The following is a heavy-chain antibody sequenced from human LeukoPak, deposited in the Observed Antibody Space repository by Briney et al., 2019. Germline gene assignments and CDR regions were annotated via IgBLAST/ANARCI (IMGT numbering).Heavy chain of an antibody. J-gene: IGHJ4*02. CDR1: GGSISNYY. CDR2: IYYSGST. CDR3: ARRFSSSWPYYFDY. V-gene: IGHV4-59*08. Sequence: SETLSLTCTVSGGSISNYYWSWIRQPPGKGLEWIGFIYYSGSTNYNPSLKSRVTISVDTSKNQFSLKLSSVTAADTAVYYCARRFSSSWPYYFDYWGQGTLVTVSS. D-gene: IGHD6-13*01.